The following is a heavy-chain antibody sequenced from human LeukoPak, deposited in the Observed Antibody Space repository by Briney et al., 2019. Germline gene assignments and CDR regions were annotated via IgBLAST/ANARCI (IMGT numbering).Heavy chain of an antibody. CDR2: IKQDGSEK. CDR3: ARDGDYGDSSYDAFDI. J-gene: IGHJ3*02. CDR1: GFTFSSYW. D-gene: IGHD4-17*01. Sequence: PGGSLRLSCAASGFTFSSYWMSWVRQAPGKGLEWVANIKQDGSEKYYVDSVKGRFTISRDNAKNSLYLQMNSLRADDTAVYYCARDGDYGDSSYDAFDIWGQGTMVTVSS. V-gene: IGHV3-7*03.